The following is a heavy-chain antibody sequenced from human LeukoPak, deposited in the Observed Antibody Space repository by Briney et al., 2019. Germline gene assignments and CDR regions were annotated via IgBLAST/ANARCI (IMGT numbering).Heavy chain of an antibody. J-gene: IGHJ6*02. D-gene: IGHD6-6*01. CDR1: GFTFSSYA. Sequence: GGSLRLSCAASGFTFSSYAMSWVRQAPGKGLEWVSAISGSGGSTYYADSVKGRFTISRDNSKNTLYLQMNSLRAEDTAVYYCARRSSSSYYYYGMDVWGQGTTVTVSS. V-gene: IGHV3-23*01. CDR3: ARRSSSSYYYYGMDV. CDR2: ISGSGGST.